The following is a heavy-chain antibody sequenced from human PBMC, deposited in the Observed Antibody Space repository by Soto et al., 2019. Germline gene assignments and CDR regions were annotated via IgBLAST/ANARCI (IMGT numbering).Heavy chain of an antibody. Sequence: SQTLSLTCAISGDRVSSNSAAWTWIRKSPSRGLEWLGRTYYRSKWYNDYTVSVKSRITINPDTSKNQFSLQLNSVTPEDTAVYYCAREGSGYDYLVAFDIWGQGTMVTVSS. J-gene: IGHJ3*02. CDR3: AREGSGYDYLVAFDI. CDR2: TYYRSKWYN. D-gene: IGHD5-12*01. V-gene: IGHV6-1*01. CDR1: GDRVSSNSAA.